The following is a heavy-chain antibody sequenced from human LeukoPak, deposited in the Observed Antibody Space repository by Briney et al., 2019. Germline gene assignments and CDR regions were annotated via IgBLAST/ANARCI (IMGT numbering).Heavy chain of an antibody. Sequence: SETLSLTCAVNGGSFSGYYWSWIRQPPGKGLEWIGEINHSGSTNYNPSLKSRVTISVDTSKNQFSLKLSSVTAADTAVYYCARASYSIGYNWFDPWGQGTLVTVSS. V-gene: IGHV4-34*01. CDR1: GGSFSGYY. CDR3: ARASYSIGYNWFDP. J-gene: IGHJ5*02. D-gene: IGHD1-26*01. CDR2: INHSGST.